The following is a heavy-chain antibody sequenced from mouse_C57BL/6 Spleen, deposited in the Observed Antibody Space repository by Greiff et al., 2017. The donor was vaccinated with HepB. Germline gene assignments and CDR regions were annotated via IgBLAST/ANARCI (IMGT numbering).Heavy chain of an antibody. CDR1: GYTFTSYW. J-gene: IGHJ3*01. CDR3: TAHYYGSSYGFAC. D-gene: IGHD1-1*01. V-gene: IGHV1-5*01. CDR2: IYPGNSDT. Sequence: EVQLQESGTVLARPGASVKMSCKTSGYTFTSYWMHWVKQRPGQGLEWIGAIYPGNSDTSYNQKFKGKAKLTAVTSASTAYMELSSLTNEDSAVYYCTAHYYGSSYGFACWGQGTLVTVSA.